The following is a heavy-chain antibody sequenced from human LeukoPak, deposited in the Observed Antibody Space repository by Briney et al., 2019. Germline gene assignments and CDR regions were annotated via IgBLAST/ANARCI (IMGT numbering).Heavy chain of an antibody. D-gene: IGHD3-22*01. CDR3: ATAKRTYYYDSSAHYPY. CDR1: GFTFSSSW. V-gene: IGHV3-7*01. Sequence: GGSLRLSCATSGFTFSSSWMSWVRQAPGKGLECVANIKEDGREKYYVDSVKGRFTISRDNAKNSLYLQMSSLRAEDTAVYYCATAKRTYYYDSSAHYPYWGQGTLVTVPS. J-gene: IGHJ4*02. CDR2: IKEDGREK.